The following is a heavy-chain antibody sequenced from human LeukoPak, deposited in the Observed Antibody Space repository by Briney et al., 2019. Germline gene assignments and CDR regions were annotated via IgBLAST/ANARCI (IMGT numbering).Heavy chain of an antibody. D-gene: IGHD3-3*01. CDR1: GYSISCGYY. V-gene: IGHV4-38-2*01. CDR3: ARGLTYYDFWSGHHPGSYYMDV. J-gene: IGHJ6*03. CDR2: IYHSGST. Sequence: PSETLSLTCAVSGYSISCGYYWGWIRQPPGKGLEWIGSIYHSGSTYYNPSLKSRVTISVDTSKNQFSLKLSSVTAADTAVYYCARGLTYYDFWSGHHPGSYYMDVWGKGTTVTVSS.